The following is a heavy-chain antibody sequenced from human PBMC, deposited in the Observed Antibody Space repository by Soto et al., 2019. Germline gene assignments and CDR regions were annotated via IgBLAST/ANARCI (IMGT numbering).Heavy chain of an antibody. D-gene: IGHD3-10*01. V-gene: IGHV1-8*01. CDR2: MNPNSGNT. CDR1: GYTFTSYD. J-gene: IGHJ6*03. Sequence: ASVKVSCKASGYTFTSYDINWVRQATGQGLEWMGWMNPNSGNTGYAQKFQGRVTMTRNTSISTAYMELSSLRSEDTAVYYCARGLMVRGENYYYYMDVWGKGTTVTVSS. CDR3: ARGLMVRGENYYYYMDV.